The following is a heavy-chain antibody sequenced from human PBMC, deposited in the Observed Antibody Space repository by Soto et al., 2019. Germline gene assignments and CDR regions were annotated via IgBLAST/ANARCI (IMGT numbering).Heavy chain of an antibody. V-gene: IGHV3-74*01. J-gene: IGHJ5*02. CDR2: ASPDGSST. CDR1: GFTFSNFW. Sequence: GGSLRLSCAASGFTFSNFWVRWVRQAPGKGLVWVSRASPDGSSTSYADSVKGRFTISRDNAKNMLYMEMNSLRAEDTAVYYCASHGSGDYFWFDPWGQGTLVTVSS. CDR3: ASHGSGDYFWFDP. D-gene: IGHD4-17*01.